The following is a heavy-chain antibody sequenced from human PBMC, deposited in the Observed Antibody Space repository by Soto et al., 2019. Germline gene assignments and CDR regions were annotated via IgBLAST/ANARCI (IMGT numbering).Heavy chain of an antibody. CDR3: AREFRRDGS. Sequence: QVQLVQSGAEVKKPGASVKVSCEASGYTFTSYDINWVRQATGQGLEWMGYMNPNSGNIGYAQEFXXRXTTXWNTSISTAYMELTSLKSEDTAVYYCAREFRRDGSWGQGTLVTVSS. CDR2: MNPNSGNI. J-gene: IGHJ5*02. D-gene: IGHD5-12*01. V-gene: IGHV1-8*01. CDR1: GYTFTSYD.